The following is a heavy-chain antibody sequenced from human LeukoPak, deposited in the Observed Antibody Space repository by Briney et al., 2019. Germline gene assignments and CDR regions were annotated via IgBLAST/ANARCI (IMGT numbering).Heavy chain of an antibody. V-gene: IGHV1-46*01. CDR3: AREAAGPWRYFDY. Sequence: ASVKVSCKASGYTFSSYYMHWVRQAPGQGLEWMGIINPSGGSTSHAQKFQGRVTMTRDTSTSTVYMELSSLRSEDTAVYYCAREAAGPWRYFDYWGQGTLVTVSS. CDR1: GYTFSSYY. CDR2: INPSGGST. J-gene: IGHJ4*02.